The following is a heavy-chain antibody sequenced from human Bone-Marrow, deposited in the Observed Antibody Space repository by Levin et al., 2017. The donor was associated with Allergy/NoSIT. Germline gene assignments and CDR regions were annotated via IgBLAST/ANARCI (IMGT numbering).Heavy chain of an antibody. CDR3: ARDRDDFWSGYWDY. CDR2: IYYSGST. Sequence: SETLSLTCTVSGGSISSGDYYWSWIRQPPGKGLEWIGYIYYSGSTYYNPSLKSRVTISVDTSKNQFSLKLSSVTAADTAVYYCARDRDDFWSGYWDYWGQGTLVTVSS. CDR1: GGSISSGDYY. D-gene: IGHD3-3*01. V-gene: IGHV4-30-4*01. J-gene: IGHJ4*02.